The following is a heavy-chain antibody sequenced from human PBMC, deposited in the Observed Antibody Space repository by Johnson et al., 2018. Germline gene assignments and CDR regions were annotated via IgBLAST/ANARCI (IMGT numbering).Heavy chain of an antibody. D-gene: IGHD1-26*01. J-gene: IGHJ3*02. V-gene: IGHV3-9*01. CDR1: GFTFDDYA. CDR2: ISWNSGSI. CDR3: AKDILYSGSYWGAFAI. Sequence: VQLVQSGGGLVQPGRSLRLSCAASGFTFDDYAMHWVRQAPGKGLEWVSGISWNSGSIGYADSVKGRFTISRDNAKNSLYLQMNSLRAEDTALYYWAKDILYSGSYWGAFAIWGQGTMVTVSS.